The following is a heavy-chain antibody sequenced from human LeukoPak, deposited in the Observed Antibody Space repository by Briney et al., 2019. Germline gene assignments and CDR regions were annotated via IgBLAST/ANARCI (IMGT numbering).Heavy chain of an antibody. J-gene: IGHJ4*02. CDR3: AKGASGSYDY. CDR2: ISWNSGSI. V-gene: IGHV3-9*01. D-gene: IGHD1-26*01. Sequence: SLRLSCAASGFTFDDYAMHWVRQAPGKGLEWVSGISWNSGSIGYADSVKGRFTISRDNAKNSLYLQMNSLRAEDTALYYCAKGASGSYDYWGQGTLVTVSS. CDR1: GFTFDDYA.